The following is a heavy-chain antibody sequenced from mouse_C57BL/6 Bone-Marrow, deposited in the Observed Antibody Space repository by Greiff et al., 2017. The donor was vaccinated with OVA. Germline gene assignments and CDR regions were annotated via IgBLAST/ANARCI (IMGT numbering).Heavy chain of an antibody. V-gene: IGHV5-9-1*02. J-gene: IGHJ4*01. D-gene: IGHD1-1*01. Sequence: EVQLVESGEGLVKPGGSLKLSCAGSGFTFSSYAMSWVRQTPEKRLEWVAYISSGGDYIYYADTVKGRFTISRDNARNTLYLQMSSLKSEDTAMYYCTRDRDYYGSSYAMDYWGQGTSVTVSS. CDR1: GFTFSSYA. CDR3: TRDRDYYGSSYAMDY. CDR2: ISSGGDYI.